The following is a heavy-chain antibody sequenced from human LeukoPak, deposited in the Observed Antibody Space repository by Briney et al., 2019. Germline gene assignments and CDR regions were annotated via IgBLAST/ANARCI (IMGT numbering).Heavy chain of an antibody. Sequence: GGSLRLSCAASGFTFSSCWMSWVRQAPGKGLEWVASIKQDGSEKYYVDSVKGRFTISRDNSKNTLYLQMNSLRAEDTAVYYCAKRGLSRSSGYYYDYWGQGTLVTVSS. V-gene: IGHV3-7*01. CDR3: AKRGLSRSSGYYYDY. CDR1: GFTFSSCW. D-gene: IGHD3-22*01. J-gene: IGHJ4*02. CDR2: IKQDGSEK.